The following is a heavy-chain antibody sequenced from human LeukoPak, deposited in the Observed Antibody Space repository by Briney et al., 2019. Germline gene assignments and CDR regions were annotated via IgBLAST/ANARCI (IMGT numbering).Heavy chain of an antibody. CDR3: ARGTVTAGAFDY. CDR1: GFTFSIYD. J-gene: IGHJ4*02. V-gene: IGHV3-13*01. CDR2: IATTGDS. Sequence: GGSLRLSCAASGFTFSIYDMHWVRQARGKPLEWVSAIATTGDSYYPGSVKGRFTISRENAKNSLYLRMNSLRAGDTAVYYCARGTVTAGAFDYWGQGTLVTVSS. D-gene: IGHD4-17*01.